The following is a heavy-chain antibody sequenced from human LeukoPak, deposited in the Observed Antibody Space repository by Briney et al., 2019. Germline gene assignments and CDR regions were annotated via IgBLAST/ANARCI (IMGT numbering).Heavy chain of an antibody. CDR3: ARLYSYDHSCFDY. CDR1: GGSIGSGDYY. CDR2: IYYSGST. D-gene: IGHD5-18*01. V-gene: IGHV4-30-4*08. Sequence: SETLSLTCTVSGGSIGSGDYYWSWIRQPPGKGLEWIGNIYYSGSTYYNPSLKSRVTISVDTSKNQFSLKLSSVTAADTAVCYCARLYSYDHSCFDYWGQGTLVTVSS. J-gene: IGHJ4*02.